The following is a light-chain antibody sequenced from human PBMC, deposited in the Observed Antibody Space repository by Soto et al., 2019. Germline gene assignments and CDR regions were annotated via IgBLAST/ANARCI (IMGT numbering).Light chain of an antibody. V-gene: IGLV2-8*01. CDR1: SSDIGGYNS. Sequence: QSALTQPPSASGSPGQSVTISCTGTSSDIGGYNSVSWYQQHPGKAPRLMIYEVNKRPSGVPDRFSGSKSGYTASLTVSGLQTEDEADYYCSSYTSSSTFWVFGGGTKLTVL. CDR2: EVN. J-gene: IGLJ3*02. CDR3: SSYTSSSTFWV.